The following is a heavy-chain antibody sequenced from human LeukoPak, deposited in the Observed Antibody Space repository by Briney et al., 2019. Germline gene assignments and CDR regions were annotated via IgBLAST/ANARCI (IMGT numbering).Heavy chain of an antibody. CDR1: GGSISSSSYY. J-gene: IGHJ3*02. CDR3: ARPLLSQDAFDI. V-gene: IGHV4-39*07. CDR2: IYYSGST. Sequence: SETLSLTCTVSGGSISSSSYYWGWIRQPPGKGLEWIGSIYYSGSTYYNPSLKSRVTISVDTSKNQFSLKLSSVTAADTAVYYCARPLLSQDAFDIWGQGTMVTVSS.